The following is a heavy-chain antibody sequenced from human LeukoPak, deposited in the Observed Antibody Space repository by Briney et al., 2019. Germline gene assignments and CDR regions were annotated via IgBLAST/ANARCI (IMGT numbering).Heavy chain of an antibody. D-gene: IGHD2-15*01. CDR3: AGGDSGNLLKFDY. Sequence: ASVKVSYKASGYTFTRYEINGVRQATGQGLEWMGWMNPNSGNTGYAQKFQGRVTMTRNTSISTAYMERSSLRSEETAVYYCAGGDSGNLLKFDYWGQGTLVTVSS. CDR1: GYTFTRYE. J-gene: IGHJ4*02. CDR2: MNPNSGNT. V-gene: IGHV1-8*01.